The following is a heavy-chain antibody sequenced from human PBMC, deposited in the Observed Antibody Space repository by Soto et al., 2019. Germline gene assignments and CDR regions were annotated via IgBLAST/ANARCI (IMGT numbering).Heavy chain of an antibody. Sequence: QVQLVQSGAAVKKPGASVKVSCKASGYTFTSYDINWLRQATGQGLEWMGWTNPNSDNKGYAQKSQDTVSMTSTTGTSTAPMAPTTMRSAGTTAALCGRVKEYFPDSVTGGQGTGVTVSS. J-gene: IGHJ3*01. D-gene: IGHD4-17*01. CDR3: GRVKEYFPDSVT. V-gene: IGHV1-8*01. CDR1: GYTFTSYD. CDR2: TNPNSDNK.